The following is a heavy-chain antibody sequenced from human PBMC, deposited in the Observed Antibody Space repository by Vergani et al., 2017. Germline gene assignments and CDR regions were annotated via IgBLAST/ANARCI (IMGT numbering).Heavy chain of an antibody. CDR1: GYSFTNYW. V-gene: IGHV5-51*01. CDR2: IYPGDSDT. CDR3: ARHDYGDYGSNWFDP. D-gene: IGHD4-17*01. J-gene: IGHJ5*02. Sequence: EVQLVQSGAEVKKPGESLKISCKGSGYSFTNYWIGWVRQMPGKGLEWMGIIYPGDSDTIYSPSFQGQVTISADKSITTAYLQWSSLKASDTAMYYCARHDYGDYGSNWFDPWGQGTLVTVSS.